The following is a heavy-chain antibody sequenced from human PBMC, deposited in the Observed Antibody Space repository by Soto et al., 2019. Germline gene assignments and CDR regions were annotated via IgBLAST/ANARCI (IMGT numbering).Heavy chain of an antibody. V-gene: IGHV3-21*01. CDR1: GFTFSSYS. J-gene: IGHJ5*01. Sequence: GGSLRLSCAASGFTFSSYSMNWVRQAPGKGLEWVSSISSSSSYTNYADSVKGRFTISRDNAKNSLYLQMNSLRAEDTAVHSCSRVYSRLSRGAPNWLDSWGQGTLVTVS. D-gene: IGHD6-13*01. CDR2: ISSSSSYT. CDR3: SRVYSRLSRGAPNWLDS.